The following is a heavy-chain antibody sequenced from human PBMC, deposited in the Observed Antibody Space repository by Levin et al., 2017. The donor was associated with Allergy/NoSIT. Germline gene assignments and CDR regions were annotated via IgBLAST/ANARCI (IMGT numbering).Heavy chain of an antibody. Sequence: ASETLSLTCTVSGASFSRYQWTWIRQPPGRALEWIGYIYSSGSTKYNPSLKSRVTMSVDTSKKQFSLKLSSVTAADTAVYYCARAVVLSVDTDIIRYSNDVEVWGKGSTVIVSS. CDR3: ARAVVLSVDTDIIRYSNDVEV. V-gene: IGHV4-59*01. CDR2: IYSSGST. CDR1: GASFSRYQ. J-gene: IGHJ6*04. D-gene: IGHD5-18*01.